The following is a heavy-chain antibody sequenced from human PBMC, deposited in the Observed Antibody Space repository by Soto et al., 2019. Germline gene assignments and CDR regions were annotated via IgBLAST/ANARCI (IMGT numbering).Heavy chain of an antibody. D-gene: IGHD2-21*01. CDR3: ARGAVVNFDS. CDR2: IYHSGST. J-gene: IGHJ4*02. Sequence: QLQLQESGSGLVKPSQTLSLTCAVSGGSISSGGSSWTWIRQPPGKGLAWIGYIYHSGSTYYNPSLSSRVTISVDSSTNQFSLKLTSVTAADTAVYYCARGAVVNFDSWGQGTLVTVSS. CDR1: GGSISSGGSS. V-gene: IGHV4-30-2*01.